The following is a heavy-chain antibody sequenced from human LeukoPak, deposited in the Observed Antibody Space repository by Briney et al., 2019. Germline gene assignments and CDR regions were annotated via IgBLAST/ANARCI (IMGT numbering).Heavy chain of an antibody. CDR3: ATEDCSGGSCYFFPFDY. J-gene: IGHJ4*02. D-gene: IGHD2-15*01. V-gene: IGHV3-21*01. CDR2: ISSSSYI. CDR1: GFTFSSYS. Sequence: GGSLRLSCAASGFTFSSYSMNWVRQAPGKGLEWVSSISSSSYIYYADSVKGRFTISRDNAKNSLYLQMNSLRAEDTAVYYCATEDCSGGSCYFFPFDYWGQGTLVTVSS.